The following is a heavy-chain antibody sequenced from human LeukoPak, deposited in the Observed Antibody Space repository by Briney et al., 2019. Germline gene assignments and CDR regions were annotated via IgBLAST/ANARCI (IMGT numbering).Heavy chain of an antibody. D-gene: IGHD2-15*01. V-gene: IGHV1-18*04. CDR1: GYTFTSYG. CDR2: ISAYNGNT. CDR3: ARDDSDMTPCDY. Sequence: ASGKVSCKASGYTFTSYGISWVRQAPGQGLEWMGWISAYNGNTNYAQKLQGRVTMTTDTSTSTAYMELRSLRSDDTAVYYCARDDSDMTPCDYWGQGTLVTVSS. J-gene: IGHJ4*02.